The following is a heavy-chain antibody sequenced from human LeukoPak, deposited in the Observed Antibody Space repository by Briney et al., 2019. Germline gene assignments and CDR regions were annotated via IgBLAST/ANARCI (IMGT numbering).Heavy chain of an antibody. Sequence: PSQTLSLTCAVSGGSISSGGYSWSWIRQPPGKGLEWIGYIYHSGSTYYNPSLKSRVTISVDRSKNQFSLKLSSVTAADTAVYYCARHKPGYCSGGSCYSGWLDPWGQGTLVTVSS. CDR3: ARHKPGYCSGGSCYSGWLDP. J-gene: IGHJ5*02. CDR2: IYHSGST. V-gene: IGHV4-30-2*01. D-gene: IGHD2-15*01. CDR1: GGSISSGGYS.